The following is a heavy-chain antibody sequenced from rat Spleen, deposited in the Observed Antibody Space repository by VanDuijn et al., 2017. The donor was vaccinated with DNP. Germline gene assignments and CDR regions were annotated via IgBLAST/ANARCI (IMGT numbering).Heavy chain of an antibody. Sequence: EVQLVESGGGPVQPGRSLKLSCVASGFIFSNHWMTLIRQAPGKGLEWVASISTGGDSTYYRDSVKGRFTISRDNAKNTLYLQMDSLRSEDTATYYCASLWTLAYWGQGTLVTVSS. D-gene: IGHD1-3*01. CDR1: GFIFSNHW. CDR3: ASLWTLAY. V-gene: IGHV5-31*01. CDR2: ISTGGDST. J-gene: IGHJ3*01.